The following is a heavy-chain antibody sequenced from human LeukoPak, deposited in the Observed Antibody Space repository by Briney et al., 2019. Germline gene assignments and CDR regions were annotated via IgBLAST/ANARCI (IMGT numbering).Heavy chain of an antibody. CDR2: IYCSGST. CDR3: ARDSADRSPLGYCSSTSCYRDD. V-gene: IGHV4-59*01. CDR1: GLSLPIYY. D-gene: IGHD2-2*01. J-gene: IGHJ4*02. Sequence: SETLPLTCTGPGLSLPIYYLSWLRQPPGKGLEWVGYIYCSGSTNYNPSLKSRVPLSVDTSKNQFSLKLTSVTAADAAVYYCARDSADRSPLGYCSSTSCYRDDWGQGTLVTV.